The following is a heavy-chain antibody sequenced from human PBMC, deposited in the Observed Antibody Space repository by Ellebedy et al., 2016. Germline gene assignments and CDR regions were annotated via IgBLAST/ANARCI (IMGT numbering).Heavy chain of an antibody. Sequence: ASVKVSXKASGYTFTDYYMHWVRQAPGQGLEWMGWINPNSGGTNYAQKFQGRVTMTRDTSISTAYMELSRLRSDDTAVYYCARAGTVTTGWFDPWGQGTLVTVSS. D-gene: IGHD4-17*01. J-gene: IGHJ5*02. CDR3: ARAGTVTTGWFDP. V-gene: IGHV1-2*02. CDR1: GYTFTDYY. CDR2: INPNSGGT.